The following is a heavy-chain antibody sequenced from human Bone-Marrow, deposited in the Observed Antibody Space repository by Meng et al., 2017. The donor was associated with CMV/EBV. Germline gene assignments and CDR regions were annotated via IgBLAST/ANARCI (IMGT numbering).Heavy chain of an antibody. D-gene: IGHD2/OR15-2a*01. J-gene: IGHJ4*02. Sequence: SRRLSRASRGFIFSGDGFRWVRQDTGKEVKCVLRISIDGGDITNEYSVKGRFTISRDTAKNTLYLEMNSLRVEDTAVYYCARGLEEYLGLEMGYWGQGTLVTVSS. CDR2: ISIDGGDI. CDR1: GFIFSGDG. V-gene: IGHV3-74*03. CDR3: ARGLEEYLGLEMGY.